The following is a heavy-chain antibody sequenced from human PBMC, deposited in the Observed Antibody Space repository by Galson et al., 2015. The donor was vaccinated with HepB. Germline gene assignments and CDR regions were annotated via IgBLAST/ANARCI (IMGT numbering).Heavy chain of an antibody. Sequence: SLRLSCAASGFTFSTFAMKWVRQAPGKGLEWVASIWNGGSDKDYADSVKGRFTISRDNSKNTLYLQMNSLRAEDTAVYYCARYRAAHDALDDWGQGTLVTVSS. CDR2: IWNGGSDK. CDR3: ARYRAAHDALDD. D-gene: IGHD6-13*01. V-gene: IGHV3-33*01. CDR1: GFTFSTFA. J-gene: IGHJ4*02.